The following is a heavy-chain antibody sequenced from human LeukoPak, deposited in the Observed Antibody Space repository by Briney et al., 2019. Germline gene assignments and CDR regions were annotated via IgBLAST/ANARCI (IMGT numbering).Heavy chain of an antibody. CDR3: ANTLSGYRYGYALLY. J-gene: IGHJ4*02. Sequence: PGGSLRLSCVASGFRVGDSYMNWVRQAPGKGLEWVSVIYIGGDTYYADSVKGRFTISGDNSKNTLYLQMNSLRAEDAAVYYCANTLSGYRYGYALLYWGQGTLVTVSS. CDR2: IYIGGDT. CDR1: GFRVGDSY. V-gene: IGHV3-53*01. D-gene: IGHD5-18*01.